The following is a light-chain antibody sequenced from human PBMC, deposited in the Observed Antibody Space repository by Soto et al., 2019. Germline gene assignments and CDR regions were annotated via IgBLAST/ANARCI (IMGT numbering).Light chain of an antibody. CDR3: QQYSTYVWT. J-gene: IGKJ1*01. V-gene: IGKV1-5*03. CDR1: QSISSW. Sequence: DIQMTQSPSTLSASIGDRVTITCRASQSISSWLAWYQQKPGKAPKLLIYKASSLESGVPSRFSGSVSGTEFTLTISSLQPDDFAAYYCQQYSTYVWTFGQGTKVEI. CDR2: KAS.